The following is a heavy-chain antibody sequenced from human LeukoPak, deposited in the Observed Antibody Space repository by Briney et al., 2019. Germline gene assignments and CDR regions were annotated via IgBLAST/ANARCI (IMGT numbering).Heavy chain of an antibody. CDR3: ARDRPAAQTPGTANWFDP. J-gene: IGHJ5*02. CDR1: GGTFSSYA. Sequence: ASVKVSCKASGGTFSSYAISWVRQAPGQGLEWMGGIIPIFGTANYAQKFQGRVTITTDESTSTAYMELSSLRSEDTAVYYCARDRPAAQTPGTANWFDPWGQGTLVTVSS. D-gene: IGHD2-2*01. V-gene: IGHV1-69*05. CDR2: IIPIFGTA.